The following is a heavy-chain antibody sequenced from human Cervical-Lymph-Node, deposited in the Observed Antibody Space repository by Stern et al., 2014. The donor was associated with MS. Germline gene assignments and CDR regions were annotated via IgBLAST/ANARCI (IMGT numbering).Heavy chain of an antibody. J-gene: IGHJ4*02. Sequence: QVQLVQSGGGVAQPGWSLRLSCAASGFTFSLSGMHWVRQAPGKGLDWVAVISYDGSDKYYGDSVKGRFAISRDNSKNTVYLQMNSLRAEDTAVYYCANAAALSCRSPSCYKAFEYWGQGILVTVSS. CDR3: ANAAALSCRSPSCYKAFEY. D-gene: IGHD2-2*02. V-gene: IGHV3-30*18. CDR2: ISYDGSDK. CDR1: GFTFSLSG.